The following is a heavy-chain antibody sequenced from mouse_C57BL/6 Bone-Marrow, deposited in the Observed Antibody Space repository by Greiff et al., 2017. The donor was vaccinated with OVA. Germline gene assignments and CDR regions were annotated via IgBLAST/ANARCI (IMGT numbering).Heavy chain of an antibody. Sequence: VQLQQSGGDLVKPGGSLKLSCAASGFTFSSYGMSWVRQTPDKRLEWVATISSGGSYTYYPDSVKGRFTISRDNAKNTLYLQMSSLKSEDTAMYYCARKRTAWFAYWGQGTLVTVSA. J-gene: IGHJ3*01. CDR3: ARKRTAWFAY. V-gene: IGHV5-6*01. CDR2: ISSGGSYT. CDR1: GFTFSSYG.